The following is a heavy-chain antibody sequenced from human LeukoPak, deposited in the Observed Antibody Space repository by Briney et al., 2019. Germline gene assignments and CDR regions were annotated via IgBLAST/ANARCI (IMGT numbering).Heavy chain of an antibody. CDR1: RGSIGTYH. CDR2: IYYNGNS. Sequence: SETLSLTCTISRGSIGTYHWSWVRQPPGKGLEYIGYIYYNGNSNSDPSLKSRVTMSIDTSDNHLSLKLSSVTAADTAVYYCARLNYYDSSSYYFDSWGQGTLVSVSS. CDR3: ARLNYYDSSSYYFDS. J-gene: IGHJ4*02. D-gene: IGHD3-22*01. V-gene: IGHV4-59*08.